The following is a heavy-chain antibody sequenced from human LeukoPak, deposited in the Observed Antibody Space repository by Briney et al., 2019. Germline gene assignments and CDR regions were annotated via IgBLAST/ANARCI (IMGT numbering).Heavy chain of an antibody. CDR3: ARREVYCSSTSCTPGYNWFDP. V-gene: IGHV4-61*02. Sequence: SETLSLTCTVSGGSISSGSYYWSWIRQPAGTGLEWIGRIYTSGSTNYNPSLKSRVTISVDTSKNQFSLKLSSVTAADTAVYYCARREVYCSSTSCTPGYNWFDPWGQGTLVTVSS. J-gene: IGHJ5*02. D-gene: IGHD2-2*01. CDR2: IYTSGST. CDR1: GGSISSGSYY.